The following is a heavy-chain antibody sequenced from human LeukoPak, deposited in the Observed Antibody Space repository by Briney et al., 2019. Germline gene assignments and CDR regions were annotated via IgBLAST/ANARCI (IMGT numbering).Heavy chain of an antibody. CDR3: ARDTGSSWYGYYYYGMDV. CDR2: INPNSGGK. Sequence: GASVKVSCKASGYTLTGYHMHWVRQAPGQGLEWMGWINPNSGGKNCAQKFQGRVTMTRDTSISTAYMELSRLRSDDTAVYYCARDTGSSWYGYYYYGMDVWGQGTTVTVSS. J-gene: IGHJ6*02. V-gene: IGHV1-2*02. D-gene: IGHD6-13*01. CDR1: GYTLTGYH.